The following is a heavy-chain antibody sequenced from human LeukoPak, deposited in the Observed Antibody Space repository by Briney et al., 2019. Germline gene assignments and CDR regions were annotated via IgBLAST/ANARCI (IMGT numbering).Heavy chain of an antibody. D-gene: IGHD5-18*01. CDR2: IYYSGST. Sequence: PSETLSLTCTVSGDSISSYYWSWIRQPPGKGLEWIGYIYYSGSTDYNPSLKSRVTISVDTSKNQFSLKLSSVTAADTAVYYCARGANRVTAMPTDYWGQGTLVTVSS. CDR1: GDSISSYY. V-gene: IGHV4-59*01. J-gene: IGHJ4*02. CDR3: ARGANRVTAMPTDY.